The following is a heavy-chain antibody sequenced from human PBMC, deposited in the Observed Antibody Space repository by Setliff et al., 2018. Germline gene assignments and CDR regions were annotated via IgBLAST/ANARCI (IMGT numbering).Heavy chain of an antibody. Sequence: SETLSLTCGVSGYSISSGYYWGWIRQPPGKGLEWIGNIYHSGSTYYNPSLKSRVTISVDTSKNQFSLKLTSVTAADTAVYYCARHGLQFLEWLSAFDYWGQGTLVTVSS. CDR1: GYSISSGYY. CDR3: ARHGLQFLEWLSAFDY. CDR2: IYHSGST. J-gene: IGHJ4*02. V-gene: IGHV4-38-2*01. D-gene: IGHD3-3*01.